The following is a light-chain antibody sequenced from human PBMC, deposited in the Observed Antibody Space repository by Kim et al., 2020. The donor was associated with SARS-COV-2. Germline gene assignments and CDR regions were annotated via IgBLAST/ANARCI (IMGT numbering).Light chain of an antibody. J-gene: IGLJ3*02. CDR3: QSYDSSLSGWV. Sequence: QRVTISCTGSTSNIGAGYEVHWYQQLPGTATKLLIYDNNNRPSGVPDRFSGSKSGTSASLAITGLQAADEADYYCQSYDSSLSGWVFGGGTQLTVL. CDR2: DNN. CDR1: TSNIGAGYE. V-gene: IGLV1-40*01.